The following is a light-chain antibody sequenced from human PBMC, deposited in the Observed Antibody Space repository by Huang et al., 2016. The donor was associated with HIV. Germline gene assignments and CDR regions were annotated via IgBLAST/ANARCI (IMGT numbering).Light chain of an antibody. Sequence: EIVMQQSPATRSVSPGGRATLACRASQNVNINVAWYQRKPGQAPMLLIYGASTRDAGIADRCSGGGSGTGFTLTSSSLQSEDFAVYYCQQYDKWPQTFGQGTKVEIK. CDR3: QQYDKWPQT. CDR1: QNVNIN. CDR2: GAS. J-gene: IGKJ1*01. V-gene: IGKV3-15*01.